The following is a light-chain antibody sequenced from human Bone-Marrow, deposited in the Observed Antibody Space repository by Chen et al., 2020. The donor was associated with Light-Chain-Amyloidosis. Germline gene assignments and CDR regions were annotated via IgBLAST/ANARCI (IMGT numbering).Light chain of an antibody. J-gene: IGLJ3*02. V-gene: IGLV3-27*01. Sequence: SFELTQPSSVSVSPGQTDRITCSGDILSKKYARLFQQRPGQAPMLLIFKDTGRPSGIPERFSGSSSGTTVTLTISGAQIDDEGDYYCYSATDNYYVFGGGTKLTVL. CDR2: KDT. CDR1: ILSKKY. CDR3: YSATDNYYV.